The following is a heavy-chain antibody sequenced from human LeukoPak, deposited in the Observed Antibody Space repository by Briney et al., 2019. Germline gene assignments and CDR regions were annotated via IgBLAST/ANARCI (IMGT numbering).Heavy chain of an antibody. CDR2: INVEGTRT. CDR3: ATSRRNSNDY. Sequence: ETLSLTCTVAGGSISSDVHYWDWIRQAPGKGLVWVSRINVEGTRTDYADSVRGRFTISRDNAKNTLYLQMNSLRAEDTAVYYCATSRRNSNDYWGQGTLVTVSS. D-gene: IGHD4-23*01. CDR1: GGSISSDVHY. V-gene: IGHV3-74*01. J-gene: IGHJ4*02.